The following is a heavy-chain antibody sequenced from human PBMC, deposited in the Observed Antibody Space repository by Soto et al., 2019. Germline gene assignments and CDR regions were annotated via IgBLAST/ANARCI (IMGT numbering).Heavy chain of an antibody. Sequence: GGSLRLSCAASGFTFSAYWMHWVRQAPGKGLVWVSRLNGDGSTTNYADSVKGRFTVPRDNAKNTLYLQMNSLRAEDTAVYYCARASGYSYGPNYYYYYMYFWGQGTTVTVSS. D-gene: IGHD5-18*01. CDR1: GFTFSAYW. CDR2: LNGDGSTT. CDR3: ARASGYSYGPNYYYYYMYF. J-gene: IGHJ6*03. V-gene: IGHV3-74*01.